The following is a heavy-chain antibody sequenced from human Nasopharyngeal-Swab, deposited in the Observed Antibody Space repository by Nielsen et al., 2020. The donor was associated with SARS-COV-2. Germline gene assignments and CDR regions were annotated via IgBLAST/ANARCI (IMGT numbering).Heavy chain of an antibody. D-gene: IGHD4-23*01. V-gene: IGHV1-24*01. Sequence: ASVKLSCKVSGYTLTELSMHWVRQATGKGLEWMGGFAPEDGETIYAQKFQGRVTMTEDTSTDTAYMELSSLRPEDTAVYYCATAPPMVVTPPWWFDPWCQGTLVTVSS. J-gene: IGHJ5*02. CDR2: FAPEDGET. CDR3: ATAPPMVVTPPWWFDP. CDR1: GYTLTELS.